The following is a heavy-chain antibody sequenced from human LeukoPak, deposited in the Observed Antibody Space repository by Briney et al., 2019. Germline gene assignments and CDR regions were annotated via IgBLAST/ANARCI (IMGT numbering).Heavy chain of an antibody. CDR2: IYYSGST. Sequence: SQTLSLTCTVSGGSISSGGYYWSWIRQHPGKALEWIGYIYYSGSTYYNPSLKSRVTISVDTSKNQFSLKLSSVTAADTAVYYCARWSTLQHRWYYFDYWGQGTLVTVSS. V-gene: IGHV4-31*03. J-gene: IGHJ4*02. CDR1: GGSISSGGYY. D-gene: IGHD5-24*01. CDR3: ARWSTLQHRWYYFDY.